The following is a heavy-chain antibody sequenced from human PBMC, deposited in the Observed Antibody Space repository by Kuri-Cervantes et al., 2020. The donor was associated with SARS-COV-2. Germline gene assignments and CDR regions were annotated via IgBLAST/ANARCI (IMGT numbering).Heavy chain of an antibody. J-gene: IGHJ6*02. D-gene: IGHD3-22*01. CDR3: ARDLYYYDSSGPEGYYYYGMDV. V-gene: IGHV1-3*01. Sequence: ASVKVSCEASGYTFTSYAMHWVRQAPGQRLEWMGWINAGNGNTKYSQKFQGRVTVTRDTSASTAYMELSSLRSEDTAVYYCARDLYYYDSSGPEGYYYYGMDVWGQGTTVTVSS. CDR2: INAGNGNT. CDR1: GYTFTSYA.